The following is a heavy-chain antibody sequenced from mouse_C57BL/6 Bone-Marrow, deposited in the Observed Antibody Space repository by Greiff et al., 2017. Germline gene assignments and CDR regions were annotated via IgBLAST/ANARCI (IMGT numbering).Heavy chain of an antibody. CDR2: IYPGSGST. V-gene: IGHV1-55*01. CDR1: GYTFTSYW. J-gene: IGHJ4*01. D-gene: IGHD1-1*01. Sequence: VQLQQPGAELVKPGASVKMSCKASGYTFTSYWITWVKQRPGQGLEWIGVIYPGSGSTNYNEKFKSKATLTVDTSSSTAYMQLSSLTSEDSAVYDCASGYGSSPGYYAMDYWGQGTSVTVSS. CDR3: ASGYGSSPGYYAMDY.